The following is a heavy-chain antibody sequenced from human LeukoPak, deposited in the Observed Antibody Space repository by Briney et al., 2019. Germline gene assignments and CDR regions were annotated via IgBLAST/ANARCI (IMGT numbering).Heavy chain of an antibody. D-gene: IGHD3-22*01. CDR1: GGSFSGYY. Sequence: SETLSLTCAVYGGSFSGYYWSWIRQPPGKGREWIGEINHSGSTNYNPSLKSRVTISVDTSKNQFSLKLSSVTAADTAVYYCARDYYDSSGTNHNLGYWGQGTLVTVSS. V-gene: IGHV4-34*01. J-gene: IGHJ4*02. CDR3: ARDYYDSSGTNHNLGY. CDR2: INHSGST.